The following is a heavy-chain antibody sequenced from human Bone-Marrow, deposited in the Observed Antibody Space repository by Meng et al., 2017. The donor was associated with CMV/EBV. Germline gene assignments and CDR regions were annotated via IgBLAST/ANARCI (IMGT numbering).Heavy chain of an antibody. CDR2: INHSGSV. V-gene: IGHV4-38-2*02. CDR3: ARVLDFWSGYYFDY. J-gene: IGHJ4*02. CDR1: GYSISSGYY. Sequence: SETLSLTCTVSGYSISSGYYWGWIRQPPGKGLEWIGNINHSGSVYYNPSLQSRVTLSMDTSKNHFSLTVNSVTAADTAVYYCARVLDFWSGYYFDYWGQGTLVTVSS. D-gene: IGHD3-3*01.